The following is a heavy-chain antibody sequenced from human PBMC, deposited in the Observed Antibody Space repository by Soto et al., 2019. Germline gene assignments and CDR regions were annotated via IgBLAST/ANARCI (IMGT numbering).Heavy chain of an antibody. CDR2: MNPNSGNT. Sequence: QVQLVQSGAEVKKPGASVKVSCKASGYTFTSYDINWVRQATGQGLEWMGWMNPNSGNTGYAQKFQGRVTMTRNTSISTAYIELSSLRSEDTAVYYCARVLRCSGGSCYLSWFDPWGQGTLVTVSS. D-gene: IGHD2-15*01. CDR3: ARVLRCSGGSCYLSWFDP. J-gene: IGHJ5*02. CDR1: GYTFTSYD. V-gene: IGHV1-8*01.